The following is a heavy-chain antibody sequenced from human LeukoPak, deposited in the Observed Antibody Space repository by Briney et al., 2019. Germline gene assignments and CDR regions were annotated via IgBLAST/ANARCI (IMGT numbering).Heavy chain of an antibody. CDR1: GGTFSSYA. CDR2: IIPIFGTT. CDR3: ASSNLAYCGGDCYCAFDY. D-gene: IGHD2-21*02. J-gene: IGHJ4*02. V-gene: IGHV1-69*05. Sequence: GSSVKVSCKASGGTFSSYAISWVRQAPGQGLEWMGMIIPIFGTTNYAQKFQGRVTITTDESTSTAYMELSSLRSEDTAVYYCASSNLAYCGGDCYCAFDYWGQGTLVTVSS.